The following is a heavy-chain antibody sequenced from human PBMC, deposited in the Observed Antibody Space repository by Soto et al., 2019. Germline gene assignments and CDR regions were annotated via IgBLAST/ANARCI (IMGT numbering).Heavy chain of an antibody. Sequence: QVQLQQGGAGLLKPSETLSLTCAVYGGSFRGYSWTWIRHPPWKGLEWIGEINHGGATNTNPSLKWRVTLSVDMSNNQGSLTLCSVPAADTAVYYCASEEVWKWFTKRCDGMYVWGQGTTVTGSS. CDR2: INHGGAT. J-gene: IGHJ6*02. V-gene: IGHV4-34*01. CDR3: ASEEVWKWFTKRCDGMYV. D-gene: IGHD3-22*01. CDR1: GGSFRGYS.